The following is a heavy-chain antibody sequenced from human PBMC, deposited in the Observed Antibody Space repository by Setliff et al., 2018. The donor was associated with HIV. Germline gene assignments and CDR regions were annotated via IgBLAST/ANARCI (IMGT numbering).Heavy chain of an antibody. CDR1: GYSFTNYW. CDR3: ARHLIPGDPRYSSSWHY. CDR2: IYPGDSDT. D-gene: IGHD6-13*01. J-gene: IGHJ4*02. Sequence: PGESLKISCKGSGYSFTNYWIGWVRQMPGKGLEWMGIIYPGDSDTRYSPSFQGQVTLSADKSISTAYLQWSSLKASDTAMYYCARHLIPGDPRYSSSWHYWGQGTLVTVSS. V-gene: IGHV5-51*01.